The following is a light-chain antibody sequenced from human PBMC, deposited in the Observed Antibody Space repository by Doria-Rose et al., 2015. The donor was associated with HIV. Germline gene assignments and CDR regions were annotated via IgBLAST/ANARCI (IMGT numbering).Light chain of an antibody. Sequence: DIRMTQSPSSLSASVGDRVTITCRASQSIANYLNWYNQKPGKAPNLLIYAASSLQGGVPSKFNGSGSGTDFTLTISNLQPEDFATYYCQQSYSIPLAFGPGTNVDI. CDR2: AAS. CDR1: QSIANY. V-gene: IGKV1-39*01. J-gene: IGKJ3*01. CDR3: QQSYSIPLA.